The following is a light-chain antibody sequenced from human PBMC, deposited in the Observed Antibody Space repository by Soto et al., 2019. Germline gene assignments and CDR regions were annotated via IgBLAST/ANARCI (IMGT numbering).Light chain of an antibody. CDR3: QQSYRTPPT. Sequence: DIKMTQSPSSLSASVGDRVTITCRASQYISNYLNWYQQKSGTAPKLLIHTASTLQSGVPSSFSGRGSGRDFTLTISSVHPDDFAIYLCQQSYRTPPTFGQGTTLEIK. V-gene: IGKV1-39*01. CDR1: QYISNY. CDR2: TAS. J-gene: IGKJ2*01.